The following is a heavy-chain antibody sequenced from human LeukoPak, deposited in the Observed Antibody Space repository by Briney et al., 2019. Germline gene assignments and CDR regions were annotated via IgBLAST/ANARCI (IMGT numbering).Heavy chain of an antibody. Sequence: PSETLSLTCNVSGGSISSYYWSWIRQPPGKGLEWIGYIYYSGSTNYNPSLKSRVTISINTSKNQFSLNLTSVTAADTAVYYCARGVYIVAAAQYGYWGQGTLVTVSS. J-gene: IGHJ4*02. CDR1: GGSISSYY. CDR2: IYYSGST. CDR3: ARGVYIVAAAQYGY. V-gene: IGHV4-59*08. D-gene: IGHD6-13*01.